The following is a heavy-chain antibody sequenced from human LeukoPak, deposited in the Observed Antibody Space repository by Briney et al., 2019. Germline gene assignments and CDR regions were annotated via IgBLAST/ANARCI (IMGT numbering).Heavy chain of an antibody. Sequence: GGSQRLSCAVSGFTVSTNYMSWVRQAPRKGLEWVSVIYSGGSTYYADSVKGRFTISRDNSKNTLYLQMNSLRAEDTAVYYCARRGYGDYAPFDYWGQGPLVPVSS. CDR3: ARRGYGDYAPFDY. J-gene: IGHJ4*02. D-gene: IGHD4-17*01. V-gene: IGHV3-66*04. CDR1: GFTVSTNY. CDR2: IYSGGST.